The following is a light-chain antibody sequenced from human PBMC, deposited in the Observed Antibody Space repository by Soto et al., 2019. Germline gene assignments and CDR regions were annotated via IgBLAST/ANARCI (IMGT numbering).Light chain of an antibody. J-gene: IGLJ1*01. CDR2: GNS. V-gene: IGLV1-40*01. Sequence: QSVLTQPPSVSGAPGQRVTISCTGSSSNIGAGYDVHWYQQLPGTAPKLLIYGNSNRPSGVPDRFSGSKSGTSASLAITGLQAEDEADYYCQSYDSSRYVFGTETKLTVL. CDR1: SSNIGAGYD. CDR3: QSYDSSRYV.